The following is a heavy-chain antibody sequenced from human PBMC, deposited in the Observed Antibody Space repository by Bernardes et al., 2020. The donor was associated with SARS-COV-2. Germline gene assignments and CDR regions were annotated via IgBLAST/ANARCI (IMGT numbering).Heavy chain of an antibody. V-gene: IGHV3-49*04. J-gene: IGHJ6*02. CDR3: TRDQVQGAVWPGGMDV. D-gene: IGHD3-10*01. CDR1: RFTFGHYT. Sequence: GGSLRLSCTASRFTFGHYTLSWVRQAPGKGLEWVGFIRSKAYGGTREYAASVKGRFTISRDDSKSIAYLQMNSLKTEDTAVYYCTRDQVQGAVWPGGMDVWGQGTTVTVSS. CDR2: IRSKAYGGTR.